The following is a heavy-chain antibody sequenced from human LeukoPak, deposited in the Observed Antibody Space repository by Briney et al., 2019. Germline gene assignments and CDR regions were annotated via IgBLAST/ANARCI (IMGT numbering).Heavy chain of an antibody. CDR2: IYTSGNT. CDR3: ARSPYYYDSSGYYPFDY. J-gene: IGHJ4*02. CDR1: GDSISSGSYY. V-gene: IGHV4-61*02. Sequence: SQTLSLTCTVSGDSISSGSYYWSWIRQPAGKGLEWFGRIYTSGNTNYNPSLKSRVTISVDTSKNQFSLKLSSVTAADTAVYYCARSPYYYDSSGYYPFDYWGQGTLDTVSS. D-gene: IGHD3-22*01.